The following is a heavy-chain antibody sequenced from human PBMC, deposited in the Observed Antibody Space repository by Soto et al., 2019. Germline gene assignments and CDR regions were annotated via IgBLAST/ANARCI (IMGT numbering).Heavy chain of an antibody. V-gene: IGHV3-48*03. CDR1: GFTFSSYE. CDR3: ARSITIFGVVPGRYYYYGMDV. J-gene: IGHJ6*02. Sequence: GGSLRLSCAASGFTFSSYEMNWVRQAPGKGLEWVSYISSSGSTIYYADSVKGRFTISRDNAKNSLYLQMNSLRAEDTAVYYSARSITIFGVVPGRYYYYGMDVWGQGTTVTVSS. D-gene: IGHD3-3*01. CDR2: ISSSGSTI.